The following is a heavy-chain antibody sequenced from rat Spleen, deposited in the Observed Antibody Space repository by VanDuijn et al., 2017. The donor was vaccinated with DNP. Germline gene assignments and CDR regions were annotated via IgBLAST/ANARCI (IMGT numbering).Heavy chain of an antibody. V-gene: IGHV3-1*01. CDR1: GSSIISNY. CDR2: ISYSGRT. J-gene: IGHJ2*01. D-gene: IGHD1-7*01. CDR3: ARWTRYFDY. Sequence: EVQLQESGPGLVKPSQSLSLTCSVTGSSIISNYWAWIRKFPGNKMEYIGHISYSGRTNYNPSLKSRISITRDTSKNHFFLHLNSVTTEDTATYYCARWTRYFDYWGQGVMVTVSS.